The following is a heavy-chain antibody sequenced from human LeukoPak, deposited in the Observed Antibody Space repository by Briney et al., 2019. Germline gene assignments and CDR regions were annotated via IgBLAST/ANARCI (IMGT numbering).Heavy chain of an antibody. Sequence: PGGSLRLSCAASGFTVSSKYMTWVRQAPGKGLEWVSLIYSGGSTYYADSVKGRFTISRDNSKNTLYLQMNSLRAEDTAMYYCAKDADTATIIYWYFDLWGRGTLVTVSS. V-gene: IGHV3-66*01. J-gene: IGHJ2*01. D-gene: IGHD5-18*01. CDR1: GFTVSSKY. CDR2: IYSGGST. CDR3: AKDADTATIIYWYFDL.